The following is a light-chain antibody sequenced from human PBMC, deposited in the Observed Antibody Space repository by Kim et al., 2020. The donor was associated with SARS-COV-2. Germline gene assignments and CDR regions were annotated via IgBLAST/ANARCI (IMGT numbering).Light chain of an antibody. V-gene: IGKV1-5*03. J-gene: IGKJ2*03. CDR1: RGVSSW. CDR3: QQYNSYPYS. Sequence: VCGGERVASTCWAGRGVSSWWAWYQQRPGKAHNLLIYRASSLESGVPSWLSGSGSGTEYTLNISSLQSDDCATFYCQQYNSYPYSFGQGTKLEI. CDR2: RAS.